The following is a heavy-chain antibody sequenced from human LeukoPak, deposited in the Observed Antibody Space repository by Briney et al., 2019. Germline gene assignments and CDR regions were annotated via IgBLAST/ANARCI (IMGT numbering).Heavy chain of an antibody. D-gene: IGHD5-12*01. CDR2: INAGNGNT. Sequence: GASVKVSCKASGYTFTSYAMHWVRQAPGQRLEWMGWINAGNGNTKYSQKFQGRVTITRDTSASTAYMELSSLRSEDTAVYYCARDLRDSGYDFGCWGQGTLVTVSS. CDR3: ARDLRDSGYDFGC. J-gene: IGHJ4*02. CDR1: GYTFTSYA. V-gene: IGHV1-3*01.